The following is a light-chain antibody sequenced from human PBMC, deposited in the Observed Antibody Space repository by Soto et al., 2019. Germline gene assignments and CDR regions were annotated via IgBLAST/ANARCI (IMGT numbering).Light chain of an antibody. CDR1: SSNIGSHS. J-gene: IGLJ3*02. CDR3: AAWDDSLTGRV. Sequence: QSVLTQPPSASATPGQRVTISCSGSSSNIGSHSVHWYQQLPGTAPKLLIYKTNQRPSGVPDRFSGSKSGTSGSLAISGLRSEDEATYYCAAWDDSLTGRVFGGGTKLTVL. CDR2: KTN. V-gene: IGLV1-47*01.